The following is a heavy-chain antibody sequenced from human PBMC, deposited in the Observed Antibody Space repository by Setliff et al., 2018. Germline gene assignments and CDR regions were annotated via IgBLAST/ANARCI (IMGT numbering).Heavy chain of an antibody. D-gene: IGHD3-22*01. J-gene: IGHJ6*04. CDR3: AREVGYYDSSGYPDV. Sequence: KASETLSLTCAVYGGSFSDSYWGWIRQPPGKGLEWIGSIYHSGSTYYNPSLKSRVTISVDTSKNQFSLKLSSVTAADTAVYYCAREVGYYDSSGYPDVWGKGTTVTVSS. CDR2: IYHSGST. V-gene: IGHV4-34*09. CDR1: GGSFSDSY.